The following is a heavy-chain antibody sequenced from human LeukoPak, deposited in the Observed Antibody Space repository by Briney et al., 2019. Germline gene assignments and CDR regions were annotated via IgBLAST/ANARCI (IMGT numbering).Heavy chain of an antibody. V-gene: IGHV4-59*01. CDR3: ARGVPYYYDSSGYYYYFDY. Sequence: SETLSLTCTVSGGSISSYYWSWIRQPPGKGLEWIGYIYYSGSTNYNPSLKSRVTISVDTSKNQFSLKLCSVTAADTAVYYCARGVPYYYDSSGYYYYFDYWGQGTLVTVSS. CDR2: IYYSGST. J-gene: IGHJ4*02. D-gene: IGHD3-22*01. CDR1: GGSISSYY.